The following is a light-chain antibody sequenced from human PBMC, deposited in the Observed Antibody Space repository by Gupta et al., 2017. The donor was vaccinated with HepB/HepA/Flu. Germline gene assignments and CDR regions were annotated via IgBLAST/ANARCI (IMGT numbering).Light chain of an antibody. CDR1: SSDVGGYNY. V-gene: IGLV2-14*03. J-gene: IGLJ2*01. CDR3: SSYTSSSTGV. CDR2: DVS. Sequence: QSALTQPASVSGSPAQSITISCTGTSSDVGGYNYVSWYQQHPGKAPKLMCYDVSNRPPGVSNRFAGSKSGNTASLTISGLQAEDEADYYCSSYTSSSTGVFGGGTKLTVL.